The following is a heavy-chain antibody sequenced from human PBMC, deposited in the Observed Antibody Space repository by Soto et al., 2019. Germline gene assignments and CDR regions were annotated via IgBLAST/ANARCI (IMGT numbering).Heavy chain of an antibody. CDR2: IYYSVST. Sequence: PSETLYLTCSVSCGSISSSSYYWGWIRQPPGKGLEWIGSIYYSVSTYYNPSLKSRVTISVDTSKNQFSLKLSSVTAADTAVYYCARATVAGTYFDYWGQGTLVTVSS. CDR1: CGSISSSSYY. V-gene: IGHV4-39*01. CDR3: ARATVAGTYFDY. J-gene: IGHJ4*02. D-gene: IGHD6-19*01.